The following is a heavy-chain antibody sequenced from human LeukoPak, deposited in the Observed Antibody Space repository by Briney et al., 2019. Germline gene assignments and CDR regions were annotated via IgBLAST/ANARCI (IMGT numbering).Heavy chain of an antibody. V-gene: IGHV1-2*02. CDR2: INPNSGGT. Sequence: ASVKVSCKASGYTFTGYYMHWVRQAPGQGLEWMGWINPNSGGTNYAQKFQGRVTMTRYTSISTASMELSRLRSDDTAVYYCARDWPYYDSSGYEEYYFDYWGQGTLVTVSS. J-gene: IGHJ4*02. CDR3: ARDWPYYDSSGYEEYYFDY. D-gene: IGHD3-22*01. CDR1: GYTFTGYY.